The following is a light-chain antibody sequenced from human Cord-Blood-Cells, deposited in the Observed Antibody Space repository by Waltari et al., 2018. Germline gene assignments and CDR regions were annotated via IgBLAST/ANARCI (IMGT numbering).Light chain of an antibody. Sequence: DIQMTQSPSTLSASVGDRVTITCRASQSISSWLAWYQQKPGKDPKLLIYKASSLGSGVPSRFSGSGSGTEFTLTISSLQPDDFATYYCQQYNSYSWTFGQGTKVEIK. CDR1: QSISSW. V-gene: IGKV1-5*03. CDR3: QQYNSYSWT. J-gene: IGKJ1*01. CDR2: KAS.